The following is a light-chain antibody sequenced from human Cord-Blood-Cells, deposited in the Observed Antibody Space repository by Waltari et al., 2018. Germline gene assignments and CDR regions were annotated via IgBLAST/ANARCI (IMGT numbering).Light chain of an antibody. Sequence: EIVMTQSPATLSVSPGERATLSCRASQSVSSNLAWYQQKPRPAPRDLIYGASTRATGIPARFSGSGSGTEFTLTISSLQSEDFAVYYCQQSYSTITFGQGTRLEIK. CDR1: QSVSSN. V-gene: IGKV3-15*01. J-gene: IGKJ5*01. CDR2: GAS. CDR3: QQSYSTIT.